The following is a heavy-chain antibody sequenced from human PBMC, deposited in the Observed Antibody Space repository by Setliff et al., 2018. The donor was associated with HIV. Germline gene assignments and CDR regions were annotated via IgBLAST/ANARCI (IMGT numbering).Heavy chain of an antibody. J-gene: IGHJ5*02. CDR2: IIPLLGIA. CDR3: ARDSPNYYDSSGS. D-gene: IGHD3-22*01. Sequence: SVKVSCKAAGGTFSSYTISWVRQAPGQGLEWMGRIIPLLGIANYAQKFQGRVTSTADKSTSTAYMELSSLRSEDTAVYYCARDSPNYYDSSGSWGQGTMVTVSS. V-gene: IGHV1-69*04. CDR1: GGTFSSYT.